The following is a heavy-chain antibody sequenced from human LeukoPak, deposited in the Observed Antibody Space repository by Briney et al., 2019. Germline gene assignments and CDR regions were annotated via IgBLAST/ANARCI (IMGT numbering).Heavy chain of an antibody. V-gene: IGHV4-34*01. D-gene: IGHD3-16*01. Sequence: SETLSLTCAVYGGSFSGYYWSWIRQPPGKGLEWIGEINHSGSTNYNLSLKSRVTISVDTSKNQFSLKLSSVTAADTAVYYCARGPDDPFSITGGCDYWGQGTLVAVSS. CDR3: ARGPDDPFSITGGCDY. J-gene: IGHJ4*02. CDR1: GGSFSGYY. CDR2: INHSGST.